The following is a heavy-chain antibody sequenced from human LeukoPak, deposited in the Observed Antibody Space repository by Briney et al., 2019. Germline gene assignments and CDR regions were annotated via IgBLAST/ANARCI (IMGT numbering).Heavy chain of an antibody. D-gene: IGHD3-22*01. V-gene: IGHV1-46*01. Sequence: GASVKVSCKASGYTFTSYYIHWVRQAPGQGLEWMGIINPGGGSTSYAQKFQGRVTMTRDTSMSTVYMELSSLRSEDTAVYYCARDREWGPEDYYDGRGQGTLVTVSS. CDR1: GYTFTSYY. J-gene: IGHJ4*02. CDR3: ARDREWGPEDYYDG. CDR2: INPGGGST.